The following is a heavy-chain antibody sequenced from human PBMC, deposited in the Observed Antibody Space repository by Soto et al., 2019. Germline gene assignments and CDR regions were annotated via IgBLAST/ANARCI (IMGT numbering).Heavy chain of an antibody. CDR1: GFTFSDYY. CDR2: ISSSGSTI. D-gene: IGHD3-10*01. V-gene: IGHV3-11*01. CDR3: ARDQVITMVRGAFYYYYYMDV. Sequence: QVQLVESGGGLVKPGGSLRLSCAASGFTFSDYYMSWIRQAPGKGLEWVSYISSSGSTIYYADSVKGRFTISRDNAKNSLYLQMNSLRAEDTAMYYCARDQVITMVRGAFYYYYYMDVWGKGTTVTVSS. J-gene: IGHJ6*03.